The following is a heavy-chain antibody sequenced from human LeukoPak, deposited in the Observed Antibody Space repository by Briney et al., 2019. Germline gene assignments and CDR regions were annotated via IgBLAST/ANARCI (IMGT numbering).Heavy chain of an antibody. CDR1: GYTFTSYG. Sequence: ASVKVTCKASGYTFTSYGISWVRQAPGQGLEWMGWISAYNGNTNYAQKLQGRVTMTTDTSTSTAYMELRSLRSDDTAVYYCARVTDNYYDSSGYYNYWGQGTLVTVSS. D-gene: IGHD3-22*01. V-gene: IGHV1-18*01. CDR2: ISAYNGNT. J-gene: IGHJ4*02. CDR3: ARVTDNYYDSSGYYNY.